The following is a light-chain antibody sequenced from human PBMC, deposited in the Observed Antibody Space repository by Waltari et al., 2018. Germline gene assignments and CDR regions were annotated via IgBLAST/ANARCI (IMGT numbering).Light chain of an antibody. CDR1: QSVSGY. V-gene: IGKV3-11*01. CDR3: QQRTNWPFT. Sequence: SCRASQSVSGYLAWFQQKPGQAPRLLIYDASNRATGIPARFSGGGSGTDFTLTISSLEPEDFAVYYCQQRTNWPFTFGGGTKVEIK. CDR2: DAS. J-gene: IGKJ4*01.